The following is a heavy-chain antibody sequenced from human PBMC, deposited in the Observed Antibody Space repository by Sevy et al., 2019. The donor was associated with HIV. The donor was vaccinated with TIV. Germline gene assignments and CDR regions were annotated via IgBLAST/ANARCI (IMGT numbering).Heavy chain of an antibody. Sequence: GGSLRLSCAASGFTFSSYAMSWVRQAPGKGLEWVSAISGSGGSTYYADSVKGRFTISRDNSKNTLYLQMNSLRAEDTAVYYCAKDYYDRIGHTGDAFDIWGQGTMVTVSS. J-gene: IGHJ3*02. V-gene: IGHV3-23*01. D-gene: IGHD3-22*01. CDR1: GFTFSSYA. CDR3: AKDYYDRIGHTGDAFDI. CDR2: ISGSGGST.